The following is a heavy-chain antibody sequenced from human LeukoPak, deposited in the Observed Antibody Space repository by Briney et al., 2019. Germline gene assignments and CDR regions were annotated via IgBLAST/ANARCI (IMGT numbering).Heavy chain of an antibody. V-gene: IGHV3-7*01. D-gene: IGHD6-19*01. Sequence: GGSLWLSCVVSGFSFRSYWMSWVRQAPGKGLEWVANIKQDGSEKYYVDSVKGRFTISRDNSENSLYLQMNSLRDEDTAVYYCARETSGWCFGFWGQGTLVSVSS. CDR1: GFSFRSYW. CDR3: ARETSGWCFGF. J-gene: IGHJ4*02. CDR2: IKQDGSEK.